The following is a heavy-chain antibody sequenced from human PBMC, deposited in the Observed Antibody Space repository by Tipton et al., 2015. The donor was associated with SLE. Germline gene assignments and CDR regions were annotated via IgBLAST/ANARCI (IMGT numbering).Heavy chain of an antibody. CDR3: ARDHHDSFGSGSHDY. J-gene: IGHJ4*02. Sequence: VQLVQSGGGLVAPGGALRLSCVASGFPFKPFEMNWVRQAPGKGLEWLSYISTGGDFLFYSDSVEGRFTISRDNAKNSLYLQMNSLRVDDTAVYYCARDHHDSFGSGSHDYWGQETLVIVSS. CDR2: ISTGGDFL. D-gene: IGHD3-10*01. CDR1: GFPFKPFE. V-gene: IGHV3-48*03.